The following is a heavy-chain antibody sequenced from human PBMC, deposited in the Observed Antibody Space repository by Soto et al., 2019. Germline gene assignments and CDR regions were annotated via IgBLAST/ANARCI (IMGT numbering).Heavy chain of an antibody. CDR2: IWYDGSNK. CDR3: ARERGKAAAGTGFDY. Sequence: QVQLVESGGGVAQPGRSLRLSCAASGFTFSSYGMHWVRQAPGKGLEWVAVIWYDGSNKYYADSVKGRFTISRDNSKNTLYLQMNSLRAEDTAVYYCARERGKAAAGTGFDYWGQGTLVTVSS. V-gene: IGHV3-33*01. J-gene: IGHJ4*02. CDR1: GFTFSSYG. D-gene: IGHD6-13*01.